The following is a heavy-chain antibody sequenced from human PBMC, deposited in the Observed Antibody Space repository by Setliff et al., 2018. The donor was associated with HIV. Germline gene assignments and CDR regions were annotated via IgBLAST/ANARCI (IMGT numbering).Heavy chain of an antibody. Sequence: KPSETLSLTCAVYGGSFSNYYWSWIRQPPGKGLEWIGEINHSGSSNYNPSLKSRVTISIDTSKNQFSLNLRSVTAADTATYYCGRHPPTSDYNYNLIFDYWGRGVLVTVSS. J-gene: IGHJ4*02. CDR1: GGSFSNYY. V-gene: IGHV4-34*01. D-gene: IGHD1-1*01. CDR3: GRHPPTSDYNYNLIFDY. CDR2: INHSGSS.